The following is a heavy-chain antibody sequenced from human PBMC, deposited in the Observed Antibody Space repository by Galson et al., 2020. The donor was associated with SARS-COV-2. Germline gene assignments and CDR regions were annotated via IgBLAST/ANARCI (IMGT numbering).Heavy chain of an antibody. CDR2: IYYSGST. CDR3: ASSRIMITFGGVIASTFDY. CDR1: GGSISSYY. V-gene: IGHV4-59*01. J-gene: IGHJ4*02. D-gene: IGHD3-16*02. Sequence: SETLSLTCTVSGGSISSYYWSWIRQPPGKGLEWIGYIYYSGSTNYNPSLKTRVTISVDTSKNQFSLKLSSVTAADTAVYYCASSRIMITFGGVIASTFDYWGPGTLVTVSS.